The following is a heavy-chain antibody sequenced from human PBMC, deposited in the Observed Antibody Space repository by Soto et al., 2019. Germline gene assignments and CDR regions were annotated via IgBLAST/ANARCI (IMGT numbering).Heavy chain of an antibody. J-gene: IGHJ6*02. CDR2: ITPISGTA. CDR3: AGSNSSSSFIRYYYYGMDV. V-gene: IGHV1-69*13. Sequence: GASVKVSRKASGGTFSSYAISWVRQAPGQALEWTGGITPISGTANYAQKFQGRVTITADESTSTAYMELSSLRSEDTAVYYCAGSNSSSSFIRYYYYGMDVWCQVTTVTVSS. D-gene: IGHD6-6*01. CDR1: GGTFSSYA.